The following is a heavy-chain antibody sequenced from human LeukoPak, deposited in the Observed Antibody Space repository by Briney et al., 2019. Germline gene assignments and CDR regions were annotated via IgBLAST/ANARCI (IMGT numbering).Heavy chain of an antibody. J-gene: IGHJ4*02. CDR3: AKPPSGNYYPFDY. D-gene: IGHD3-10*01. V-gene: IGHV3-23*01. Sequence: PGGSLRLSCAASGFTFSSYGMSWVRQAPEKGLQWVSAISGNGGDTYYTDSVKGRFTISRDNSKNTLCLQMNSLRAEDTAVYYCAKPPSGNYYPFDYWGQGTLVTVSS. CDR1: GFTFSSYG. CDR2: ISGNGGDT.